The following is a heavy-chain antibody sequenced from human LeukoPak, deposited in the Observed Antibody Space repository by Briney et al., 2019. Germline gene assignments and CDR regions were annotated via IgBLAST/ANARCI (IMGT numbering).Heavy chain of an antibody. J-gene: IGHJ4*02. V-gene: IGHV4-34*01. D-gene: IGHD4-17*01. CDR3: ASCSSDYWFDY. Sequence: PSETLSLTCAVYGGSFRGYYWSWIRQPPGKGVEGIGEINHSGSTNYNPSLKRRVTISVDTSKNQFSLKLSSVTAADTAVYYCASCSSDYWFDYWGQGTLVTVSS. CDR2: INHSGST. CDR1: GGSFRGYY.